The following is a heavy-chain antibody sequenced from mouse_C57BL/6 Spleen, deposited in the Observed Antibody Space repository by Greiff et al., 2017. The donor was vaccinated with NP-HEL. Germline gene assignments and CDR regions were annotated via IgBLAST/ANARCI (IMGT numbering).Heavy chain of an antibody. J-gene: IGHJ3*01. V-gene: IGHV5-17*01. CDR3: ARGSLYDYDLFAY. Sequence: EVKLVESGGGLVKPGGSLKLSCAASGFTFSDYGMHWVRQAPEKGLEWVAYISSGSSTIYYADTVKGRFTISRDNAKNTLFLQMTSLRSEDTAMYYCARGSLYDYDLFAYWGQGTLVTVSA. CDR1: GFTFSDYG. D-gene: IGHD2-4*01. CDR2: ISSGSSTI.